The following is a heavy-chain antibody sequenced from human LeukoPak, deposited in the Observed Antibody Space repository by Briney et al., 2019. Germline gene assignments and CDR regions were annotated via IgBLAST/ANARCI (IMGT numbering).Heavy chain of an antibody. V-gene: IGHV3-30-3*01. CDR1: GFTFSSYA. J-gene: IGHJ4*02. CDR3: ARDPLGNILTGPFDY. D-gene: IGHD3-9*01. Sequence: GGSLRLSCAASGFTFSSYAMHWVRQAPGKGLEWVAVISYDGSNKYYADSVKGRFTISRDNSKNTLNLQMNSLRAEDTAVYYCARDPLGNILTGPFDYWGQGTLVTVSS. CDR2: ISYDGSNK.